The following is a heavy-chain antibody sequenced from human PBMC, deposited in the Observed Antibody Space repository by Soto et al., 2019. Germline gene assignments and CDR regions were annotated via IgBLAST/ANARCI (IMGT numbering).Heavy chain of an antibody. D-gene: IGHD1-26*01. J-gene: IGHJ6*02. CDR2: ISSSSSYI. Sequence: SLRLSCAASGFTFVRYSMHWVRQAPGKGLEWVSSISSSSSYIYYADSVKGRFTISRDNAKNSLYLQMNSLRAEDTAVYCCARDLLGATFHYYYGMDVWGQGTTVTVSS. V-gene: IGHV3-21*01. CDR3: ARDLLGATFHYYYGMDV. CDR1: GFTFVRYS.